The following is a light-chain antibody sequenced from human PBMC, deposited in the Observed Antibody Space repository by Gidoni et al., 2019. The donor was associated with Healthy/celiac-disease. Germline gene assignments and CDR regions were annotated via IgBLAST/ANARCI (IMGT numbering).Light chain of an antibody. Sequence: DIVMTQSPDSLAVSLGARATINCKSSQSVLYSSNNKNYLAWYQQKPGQPPKLLIYWASTRESGVPDRFSGSGSGTDFTLTISSLQAEDVAVYYCQQYYSTSWTFXQXTKVEIK. CDR2: WAS. CDR1: QSVLYSSNNKNY. V-gene: IGKV4-1*01. J-gene: IGKJ1*01. CDR3: QQYYSTSWT.